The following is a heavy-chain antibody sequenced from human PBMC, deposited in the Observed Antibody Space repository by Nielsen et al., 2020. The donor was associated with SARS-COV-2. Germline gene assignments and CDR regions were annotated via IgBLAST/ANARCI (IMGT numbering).Heavy chain of an antibody. CDR3: ARERVGGITIVGVVTRYGMDV. CDR1: GGSISTYY. J-gene: IGHJ6*02. Sequence: GSLRLSCTVSGGSISTYYWSWIRQAPGKGLEWIAYIHYSGITNYNTSLKSRVTISVDTSKNQFSLKLSSVTAADTALYYCARERVGGITIVGVVTRYGMDVWGQGTTVTVSS. V-gene: IGHV4-59*12. CDR2: IHYSGIT. D-gene: IGHD3-3*01.